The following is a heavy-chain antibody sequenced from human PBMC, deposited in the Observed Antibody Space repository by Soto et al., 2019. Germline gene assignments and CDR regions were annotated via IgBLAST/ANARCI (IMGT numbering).Heavy chain of an antibody. CDR1: GFTFSSDA. J-gene: IGHJ4*02. CDR2: ISGSGGST. Sequence: VGSLRLSCAASGFTFSSDAMSWVRQAPGKGLEWVSAISGSGGSTYYADSVKGRFTISRDNSKNTLYLQMNSLRAEDTAVYYCAKFDTAMGSFDYWGQGTLVTVSS. D-gene: IGHD5-18*01. V-gene: IGHV3-23*01. CDR3: AKFDTAMGSFDY.